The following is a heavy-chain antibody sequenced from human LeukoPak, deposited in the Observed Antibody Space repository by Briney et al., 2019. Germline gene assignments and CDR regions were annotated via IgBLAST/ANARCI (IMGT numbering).Heavy chain of an antibody. Sequence: SETLSLTCTVSGGSISSSSYYWGWIRQPPGKGLEWIGSIYYSGSTYYNPSLKSRVTISVDTSKNQFSLKLSSVTAADTAVYYCATERRGYSYGCFDYWGQGTLVTASS. CDR2: IYYSGST. D-gene: IGHD5-18*01. CDR3: ATERRGYSYGCFDY. J-gene: IGHJ4*02. CDR1: GGSISSSSYY. V-gene: IGHV4-39*01.